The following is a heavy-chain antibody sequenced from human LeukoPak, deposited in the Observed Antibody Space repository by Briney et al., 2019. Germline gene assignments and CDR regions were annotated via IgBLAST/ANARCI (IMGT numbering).Heavy chain of an antibody. CDR3: TRDLYGDYQHYFDY. V-gene: IGHV3-49*04. Sequence: GRSLRLSCTASGFTFGDYAMSWVRQAPGKGLEWVGFIRSKAYGGTTEYAASVKGRFTISRDDSKSIAYLQMNSLKTEDTAVYYCTRDLYGDYQHYFDYWGQGTLVTVSS. J-gene: IGHJ4*02. CDR1: GFTFGDYA. CDR2: IRSKAYGGTT. D-gene: IGHD4-17*01.